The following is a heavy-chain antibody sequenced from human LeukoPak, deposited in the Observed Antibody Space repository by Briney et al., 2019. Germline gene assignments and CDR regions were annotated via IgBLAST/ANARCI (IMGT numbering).Heavy chain of an antibody. CDR3: ASVDTTMGPHGMDV. V-gene: IGHV1-24*01. D-gene: IGHD5-18*01. J-gene: IGHJ6*02. CDR1: GYTLTELS. CDR2: FDPEDGET. Sequence: ASVEVSCKVSGYTLTELSMHWVRQAPGKGLEWMGGFDPEDGETIYAQKFQGRVTMTEDTSTDTAYMELSSLRSEDTAVYYCASVDTTMGPHGMDVWGQGTTVTVSS.